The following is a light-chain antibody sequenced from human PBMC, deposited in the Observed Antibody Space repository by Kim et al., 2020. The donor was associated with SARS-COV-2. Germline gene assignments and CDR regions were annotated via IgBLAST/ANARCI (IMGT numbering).Light chain of an antibody. CDR2: DVN. CDR1: SSDVGGYNY. Sequence: QSVNISCTGTSSDVGGYNYVSWYQQFPGNAPRLMIYDVNKRPSGVPDRFSASKSGNTASLTISGLQADDEADYYCCSYAGGYTQVAFGGGTQLTVL. V-gene: IGLV2-11*03. CDR3: CSYAGGYTQVA. J-gene: IGLJ2*01.